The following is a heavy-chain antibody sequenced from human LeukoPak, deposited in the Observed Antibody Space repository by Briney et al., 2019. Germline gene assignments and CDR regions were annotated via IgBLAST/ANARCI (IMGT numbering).Heavy chain of an antibody. D-gene: IGHD6-19*01. V-gene: IGHV3-23*01. Sequence: GSLRLSCTASGFSFTTYAMSRVRQAPGKGLEWVSAISDSGDSTSYADSVKGRFTISRDNSNNTLYLQMNSLRAEDTAIYYCAKAGSSGWSYFEYWGQGTLVTVSS. CDR1: GFSFTTYA. CDR2: ISDSGDST. J-gene: IGHJ4*02. CDR3: AKAGSSGWSYFEY.